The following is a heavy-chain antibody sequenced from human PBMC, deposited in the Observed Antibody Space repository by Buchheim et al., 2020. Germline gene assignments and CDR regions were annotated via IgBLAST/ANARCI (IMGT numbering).Heavy chain of an antibody. CDR1: GYTFTSYY. Sequence: QVQLVQSGAEVKKPGASVKVSCKASGYTFTSYYMHWVRQAPGQGLEWMGIINPSGGSTSYAQKFQGRVTMTWDTSTSTVYMELSSLRSEDTAVYYCARGGGSGYYHVPHSRYFDYWGQGTL. CDR2: INPSGGST. D-gene: IGHD3-22*01. J-gene: IGHJ4*02. V-gene: IGHV1-46*01. CDR3: ARGGGSGYYHVPHSRYFDY.